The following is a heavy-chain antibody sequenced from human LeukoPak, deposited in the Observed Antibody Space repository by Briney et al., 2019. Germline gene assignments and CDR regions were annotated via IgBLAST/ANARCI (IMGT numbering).Heavy chain of an antibody. CDR2: ISTSTTTA. Sequence: GGALRLSCAASGFTFSNYAMSWVRQAPGKGLEWVSTISTSTTTAYYADSVKRRFAISRDNSQNPLALQMNSLSAEDTAVYYCVKELYCGADCLTDDPWGQGTLVTVSS. J-gene: IGHJ5*02. CDR3: VKELYCGADCLTDDP. D-gene: IGHD2-21*02. V-gene: IGHV3-23*01. CDR1: GFTFSNYA.